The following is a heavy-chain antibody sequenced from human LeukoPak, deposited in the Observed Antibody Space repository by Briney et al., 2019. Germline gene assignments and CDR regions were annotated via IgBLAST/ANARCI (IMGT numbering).Heavy chain of an antibody. D-gene: IGHD2-2*01. CDR2: ISSNGGST. J-gene: IGHJ4*02. Sequence: GGSLRLSCSASGFTFSSYAMHWVRQAPGKGLEYVSAISSNGGSTYYADSVKGRFTISRDNSKNTLYLQMSSLRAEDTAVYYCVKGRNIVVVPAALDYWGQGTLVTVSS. V-gene: IGHV3-64D*06. CDR3: VKGRNIVVVPAALDY. CDR1: GFTFSSYA.